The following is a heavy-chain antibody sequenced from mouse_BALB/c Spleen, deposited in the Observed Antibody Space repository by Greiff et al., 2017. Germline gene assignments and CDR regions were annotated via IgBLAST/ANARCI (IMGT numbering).Heavy chain of an antibody. CDR3: ARGEGGYYVDY. CDR2: ISSGGST. Sequence: EVMLVESGGGLVKPGGSLKLSCAASGFTFSSYAMSWVRQTPEKRLEWVASISSGGSTYYPDSVKGRFTISRDNARNILYLQMSSLRSEDTAMYYCARGEGGYYVDYWGQGTTLTVSS. V-gene: IGHV5-6-5*01. CDR1: GFTFSSYA. J-gene: IGHJ2*01. D-gene: IGHD1-1*02.